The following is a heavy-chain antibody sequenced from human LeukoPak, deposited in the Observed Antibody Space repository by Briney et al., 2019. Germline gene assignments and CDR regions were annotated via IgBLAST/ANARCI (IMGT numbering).Heavy chain of an antibody. V-gene: IGHV3-7*01. CDR2: MKEDGSEK. CDR3: ARGHYGLDV. CDR1: GFTFRNHW. J-gene: IGHJ6*02. Sequence: GGSLRLSCAASGFTFRNHWMSWVRQAPGKGLEWVAYMKEDGSEKWYVDSVKGRFTISRDNVENSLFLQMNSLRVEDTAVYYCARGHYGLDVWGQGTTVTVSS.